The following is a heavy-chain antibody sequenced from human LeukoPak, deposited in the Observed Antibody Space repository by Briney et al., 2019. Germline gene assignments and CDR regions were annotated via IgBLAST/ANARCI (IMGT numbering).Heavy chain of an antibody. D-gene: IGHD6-13*01. Sequence: SVKVSCKASGGTFITYAISWVRQAPGQGLEWMGRIIPILDITNYAQKFQGRVTVTADKSTNTAYMELSNLRSDDTAVYYCARGVAAAGTSGVGDWFDPWGQGTLVTVSS. CDR1: GGTFITYA. V-gene: IGHV1-69*04. J-gene: IGHJ5*02. CDR2: IIPILDIT. CDR3: ARGVAAAGTSGVGDWFDP.